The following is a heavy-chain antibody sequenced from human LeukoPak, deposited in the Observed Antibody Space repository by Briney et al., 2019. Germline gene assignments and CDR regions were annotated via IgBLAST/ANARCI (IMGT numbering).Heavy chain of an antibody. J-gene: IGHJ4*02. V-gene: IGHV3-64*01. Sequence: GGSLRLSCAASGFTFGSYAMHWVRQAPGKGLEYVSAITNDGGTTFYANSVKGRFTISRDNSKNTLFLQMGSLRPEDMAVHYCARVDDFTYDFWGQGTLVTVSS. CDR1: GFTFGSYA. D-gene: IGHD2-2*03. CDR2: ITNDGGTT. CDR3: ARVDDFTYDF.